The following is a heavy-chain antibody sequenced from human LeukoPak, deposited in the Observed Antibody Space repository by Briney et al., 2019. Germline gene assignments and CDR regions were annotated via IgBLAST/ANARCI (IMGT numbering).Heavy chain of an antibody. CDR3: ARAAIAVAGDYHYHYMDV. Sequence: GASVKVSCKASGYTFTGHYMHWVRQAPGQGLEWMGWISPNSGDTDYAQRFQGMVTMTRDTSISTAYMELSRLRSDDTAVYYCARAAIAVAGDYHYHYMDVWGKGPRSPSP. CDR1: GYTFTGHY. D-gene: IGHD6-19*01. J-gene: IGHJ6*03. V-gene: IGHV1-2*02. CDR2: ISPNSGDT.